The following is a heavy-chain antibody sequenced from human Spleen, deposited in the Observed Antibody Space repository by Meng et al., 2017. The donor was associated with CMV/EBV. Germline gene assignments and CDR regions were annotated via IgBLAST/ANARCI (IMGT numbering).Heavy chain of an antibody. J-gene: IGHJ4*02. Sequence: VSGGSISSSNWWNWVRQPPGKGLEWIGEIYHSGSTNYNPSLKSRVTISVDKSKNQFSLKLSSVTAADTAVYYCARWRWDTSGYYQNYWGQGTLVTVSS. CDR3: ARWRWDTSGYYQNY. D-gene: IGHD3-22*01. V-gene: IGHV4-4*02. CDR2: IYHSGST. CDR1: GGSISSSNW.